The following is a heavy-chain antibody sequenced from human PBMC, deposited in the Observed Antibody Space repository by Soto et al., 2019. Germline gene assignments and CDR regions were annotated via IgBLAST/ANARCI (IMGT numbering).Heavy chain of an antibody. Sequence: QVQLQQWGAGPLRPLETLSLTCGVSGGSFSGYYWAWIRQSPGKGLEWIGAINDRGAINYNPSLKSRVRNSVDTSKNHYHLKLRRVTAADTAVYYCETGSHDILTRAPSVWYFDHWGRGTLVTVSS. CDR1: GGSFSGYY. D-gene: IGHD3-9*01. J-gene: IGHJ2*01. V-gene: IGHV4-34*01. CDR3: ETGSHDILTRAPSVWYFDH. CDR2: INDRGAI.